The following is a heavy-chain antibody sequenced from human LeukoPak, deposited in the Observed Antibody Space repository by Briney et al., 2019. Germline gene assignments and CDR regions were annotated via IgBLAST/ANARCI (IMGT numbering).Heavy chain of an antibody. D-gene: IGHD6-13*01. V-gene: IGHV4-34*01. CDR1: GGSFSGYY. CDR3: ARGRRSSLVY. Sequence: SETLSLTCAVYGGSFSGYYWSWIRQPPGKGLEWIGEINHSGSTNYNPSLKSRVTISVDTSKNQFSLKLSSVTAADTAVYYRARGRRSSLVYWGQGTLVTISS. CDR2: INHSGST. J-gene: IGHJ4*02.